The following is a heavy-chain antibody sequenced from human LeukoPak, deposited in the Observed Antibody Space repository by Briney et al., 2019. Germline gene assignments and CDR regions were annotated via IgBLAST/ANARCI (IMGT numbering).Heavy chain of an antibody. CDR1: GFTFSSYAM. J-gene: IGHJ4*02. V-gene: IGHV4-4*02. CDR3: ARDPQVVGYYGFDY. CDR2: IYHSGST. D-gene: IGHD3-22*01. Sequence: GSLRLSCAASGFTFSSYAMSWVRQPPGKGLEWIGEIYHSGSTNYNPSLKSRVTISVDKSKNQFSLKLSSVTAADTAVYYCARDPQVVGYYGFDYWGQGTLVTVSS.